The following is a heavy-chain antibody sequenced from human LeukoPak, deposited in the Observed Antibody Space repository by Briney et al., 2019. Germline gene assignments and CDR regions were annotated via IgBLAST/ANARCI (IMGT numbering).Heavy chain of an antibody. CDR3: ARDQDWNPY. D-gene: IGHD1-1*01. Sequence: GGSLRLSCAASGFTVSSNYMSWVRQAPGKELEWVSAIYSGGNTYYADSVKGRFTISRDNSKNTLYLQMNSLRVEDTAVYYCARDQDWNPYWGQGTLVTVSS. V-gene: IGHV3-53*01. CDR1: GFTVSSNY. CDR2: IYSGGNT. J-gene: IGHJ4*02.